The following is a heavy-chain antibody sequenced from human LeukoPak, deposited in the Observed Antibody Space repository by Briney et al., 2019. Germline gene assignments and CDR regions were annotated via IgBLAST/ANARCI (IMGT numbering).Heavy chain of an antibody. D-gene: IGHD2-2*01. CDR1: GGSISSSSYY. Sequence: SETLSLTCTVSGGSISSSSYYWGWIRQPPGKGLEWIGSIYYSGSTYCNPSLKSRVTISVDTSKNQFSLKLSSVTAADTAVYYCARQARITSLRLTWFDPWGQGTLVTVSS. CDR3: ARQARITSLRLTWFDP. V-gene: IGHV4-39*01. J-gene: IGHJ5*02. CDR2: IYYSGST.